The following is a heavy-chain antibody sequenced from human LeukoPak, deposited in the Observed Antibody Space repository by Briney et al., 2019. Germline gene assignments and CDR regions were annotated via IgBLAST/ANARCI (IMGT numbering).Heavy chain of an antibody. D-gene: IGHD3-22*01. CDR2: ISGSGGST. CDR3: AKDSSSITMIVVVSFDY. J-gene: IGHJ4*02. V-gene: IGHV3-23*01. CDR1: GFTFSSYA. Sequence: PGGSLRLSCAASGFTFSSYAMSWVRQAPGKGLEWVSAISGSGGSTYYADSVKGRFTISRDNSKNTLYLQMNSLRAEDTAVYYCAKDSSSITMIVVVSFDYWGQGTLVTVSS.